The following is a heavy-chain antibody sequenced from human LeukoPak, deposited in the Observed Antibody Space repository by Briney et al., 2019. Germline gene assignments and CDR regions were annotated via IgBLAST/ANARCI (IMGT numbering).Heavy chain of an antibody. CDR1: GYTFTSYG. CDR2: ISAYNGNT. Sequence: GASVKVSCKASGYTFTSYGISWVRQAPGQGLEWMGWISAYNGNTDYAQKLQGRVTMTTDTSTSTAYMELRSLRSDDTAVYYCARDRIIVGATTWIYNYWGQGTLVTVSS. J-gene: IGHJ4*02. V-gene: IGHV1-18*01. D-gene: IGHD1-26*01. CDR3: ARDRIIVGATTWIYNY.